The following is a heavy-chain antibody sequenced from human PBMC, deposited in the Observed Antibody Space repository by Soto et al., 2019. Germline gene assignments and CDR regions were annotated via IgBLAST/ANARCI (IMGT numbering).Heavy chain of an antibody. CDR3: ASPTHSGSYYYYYGMDV. Sequence: GGSLRLSCAASGFTVSSNYTSWVRQAPGKGLEWVSVIYSGGSTYYADSVKGRFTISRDNSKNTLYLQMNSLRAEDTAVYYCASPTHSGSYYYYYGMDVWGQGTTVTVSS. CDR2: IYSGGST. J-gene: IGHJ6*02. D-gene: IGHD1-26*01. CDR1: GFTVSSNY. V-gene: IGHV3-66*01.